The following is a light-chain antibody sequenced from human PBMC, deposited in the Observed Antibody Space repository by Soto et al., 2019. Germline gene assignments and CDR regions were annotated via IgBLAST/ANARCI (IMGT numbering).Light chain of an antibody. V-gene: IGKV3-20*01. CDR2: GAS. CDR3: QQYGSSPWT. J-gene: IGKJ1*01. Sequence: ETVLTQSPGTLSLSPGERATLSCRASQTIRSNYLAWYRQTPGQAPRLLIYGASNRATGIADRFSGSGSGTDFTLIISRLGPEDFAVYYCQQYGSSPWTLGQGTKVEIK. CDR1: QTIRSNY.